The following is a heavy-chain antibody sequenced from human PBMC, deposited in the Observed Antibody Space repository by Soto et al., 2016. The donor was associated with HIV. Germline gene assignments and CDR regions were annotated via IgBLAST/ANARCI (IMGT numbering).Heavy chain of an antibody. D-gene: IGHD3-9*01. CDR1: GVSINKSY. J-gene: IGHJ6*03. CDR2: IYYSGSA. CDR3: ARVSGDYDVLTGRYSEYYMDV. V-gene: IGHV4-59*12. Sequence: QVRLEESGPGLVKPSETLSLTCNVPGVSINKSYWTWIRQPPGKGLEWIGHIYYSGSANYNLSLKSRVTISIDMAKSQVSLKVRSVTAADTAKYYCARVSGDYDVLTGRYSEYYMDVWGKAPQSPSP.